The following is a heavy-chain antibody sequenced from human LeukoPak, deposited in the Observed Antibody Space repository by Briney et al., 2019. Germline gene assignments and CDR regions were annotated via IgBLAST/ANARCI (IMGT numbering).Heavy chain of an antibody. CDR3: ARLTPGKNWFDP. D-gene: IGHD3-10*01. Sequence: PSETLSLTCAVSGYSINSAYYWGWIRQPPGQGLEWIGSMYHSGITYYNPSLKSRVTRSVDTSKNQFSLKLNSVTAADTAVYYCARLTPGKNWFDPWGQGTLVTVSS. CDR2: MYHSGIT. V-gene: IGHV4-38-2*01. J-gene: IGHJ5*02. CDR1: GYSINSAYY.